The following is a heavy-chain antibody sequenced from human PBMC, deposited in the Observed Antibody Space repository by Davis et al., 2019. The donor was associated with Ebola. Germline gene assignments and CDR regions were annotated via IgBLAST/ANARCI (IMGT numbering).Heavy chain of an antibody. CDR3: ARARPIDFGVVINGAFDI. CDR2: IYYSGST. D-gene: IGHD3-3*01. V-gene: IGHV4-59*12. CDR1: GGSISSYY. Sequence: PSETPSLTCTVSGGSISSYYWSWIRQPPGKGLEWIGYIYYSGSTNYNPSLKSRVTISVDTSKNQFSLKLSSVTAADTAVYYCARARPIDFGVVINGAFDIWGQGTMVTVSS. J-gene: IGHJ3*02.